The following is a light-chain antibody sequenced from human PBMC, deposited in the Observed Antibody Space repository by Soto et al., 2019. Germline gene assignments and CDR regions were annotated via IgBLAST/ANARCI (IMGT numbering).Light chain of an antibody. V-gene: IGKV4-1*01. CDR3: HQYYTTPPLYT. J-gene: IGKJ2*01. Sequence: DIVMTQSPESLAVSLDERATINCKSSQSILYSSNNKNYVAWYQQKPGQPPRLLIYWASTRESGVPDRFSGSGSGTDFTLTISSLQPEDVAVYYCHQYYTTPPLYTFGQGTKVEIK. CDR1: QSILYSSNNKNY. CDR2: WAS.